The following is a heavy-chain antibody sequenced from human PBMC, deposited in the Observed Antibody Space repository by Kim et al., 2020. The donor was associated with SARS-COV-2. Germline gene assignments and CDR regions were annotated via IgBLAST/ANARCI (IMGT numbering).Heavy chain of an antibody. J-gene: IGHJ4*02. CDR2: IQSDGGGT. D-gene: IGHD4-17*01. CDR3: ARGTTPATVTPLSY. Sequence: GGSLRLSCAASGFTFSSYWMHWVRQAPGKGLVWVSRIQSDGGGTTYADSGKGRFTFSRANAKTTEDLQMKSLRADDTAVYYCARGTTPATVTPLSYWGQG. CDR1: GFTFSSYW. V-gene: IGHV3-74*01.